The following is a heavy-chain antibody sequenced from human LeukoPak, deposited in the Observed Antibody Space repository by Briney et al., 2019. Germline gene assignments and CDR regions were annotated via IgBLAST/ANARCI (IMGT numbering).Heavy chain of an antibody. CDR3: ARGPYTPSIAAAPVGNWFDP. D-gene: IGHD6-13*01. V-gene: IGHV4-59*01. CDR2: IYYSGST. J-gene: IGHJ5*02. Sequence: PSETLSLTCAVYGGSFSSYYWSWIRQPPGKGLEWIGYIYYSGSTNYNPSLKSRVTISVDTSKNQFSLKLSSVTAADTAVYYCARGPYTPSIAAAPVGNWFDPWGQGTLVTVSS. CDR1: GGSFSSYY.